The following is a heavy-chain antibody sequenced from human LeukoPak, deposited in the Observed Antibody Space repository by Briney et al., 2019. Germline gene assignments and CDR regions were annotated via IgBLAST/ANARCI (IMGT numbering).Heavy chain of an antibody. V-gene: IGHV4-34*01. Sequence: SETLSLTCAVYGGSFSGYYWSWIRQPPGKGLEWIGEVNHSGSTNYNPSLKSRVTISVVTSKNQFSLKLSSVTAADTAVYYCARVLWFGGPYYFDYWGQGTLVTVSS. CDR1: GGSFSGYY. CDR2: VNHSGST. D-gene: IGHD3-10*01. CDR3: ARVLWFGGPYYFDY. J-gene: IGHJ4*02.